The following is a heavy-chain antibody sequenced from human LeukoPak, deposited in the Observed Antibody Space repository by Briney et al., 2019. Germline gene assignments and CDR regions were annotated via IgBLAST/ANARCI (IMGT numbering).Heavy chain of an antibody. Sequence: SQTLSLTCTVSGDSISSDDYYWSWIRQPAGKGLEWIGRFSASGNSNYNPSLKSRLTISVDRSKNQFSLKLTSVTAADTAVYYCARGPPYSSSWYHYYYMDVWGKGTTVTVSS. CDR2: FSASGNS. V-gene: IGHV4-61*02. CDR1: GDSISSDDYY. J-gene: IGHJ6*03. CDR3: ARGPPYSSSWYHYYYMDV. D-gene: IGHD6-13*01.